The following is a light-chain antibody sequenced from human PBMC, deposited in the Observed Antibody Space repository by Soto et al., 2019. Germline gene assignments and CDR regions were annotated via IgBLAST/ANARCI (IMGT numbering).Light chain of an antibody. CDR3: MQALQTWT. J-gene: IGKJ1*01. CDR2: LGS. Sequence: DTVMTQSPLSLPVTPGEPASISCRSSQSLLHSNGYNYLDWYLQKPGQSPQLLIYLGSNRASGVPDRFSGSGSGTDFTLKISRVEAEDVGVYYCMQALQTWTFGQGTKVDIK. CDR1: QSLLHSNGYNY. V-gene: IGKV2-28*01.